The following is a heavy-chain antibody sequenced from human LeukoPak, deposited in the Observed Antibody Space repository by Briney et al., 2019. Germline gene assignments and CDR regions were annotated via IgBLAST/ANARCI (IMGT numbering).Heavy chain of an antibody. D-gene: IGHD2-2*01. CDR3: ARDSASSKGVSTSQPFDY. CDR1: GYTFTGYY. CDR2: INPNSGGT. Sequence: SVKVSCKASGYTFTGYYMHWVRQAPGQGLEWMGWINPNSGGTNYAQKFQGRVTMTRDTSISTAYMELSRLRSDDTAVYYCARDSASSKGVSTSQPFDYWGQGTLVTVSS. J-gene: IGHJ4*02. V-gene: IGHV1-2*02.